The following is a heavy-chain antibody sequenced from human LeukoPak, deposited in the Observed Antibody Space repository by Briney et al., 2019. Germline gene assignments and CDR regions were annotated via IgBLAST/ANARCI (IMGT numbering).Heavy chain of an antibody. CDR3: ARADSSGYYVGY. CDR1: GCSISSYY. J-gene: IGHJ4*02. D-gene: IGHD3-22*01. CDR2: IYYSGST. V-gene: IGHV4-59*01. Sequence: SETLSLTCTVSGCSISSYYWSWIRQPPGKGLEWVGYIYYSGSTNYNPSLKSRVTISVDTSKNQFSLKLSSVTAADTAVYYCARADSSGYYVGYWGQGTLVTVSS.